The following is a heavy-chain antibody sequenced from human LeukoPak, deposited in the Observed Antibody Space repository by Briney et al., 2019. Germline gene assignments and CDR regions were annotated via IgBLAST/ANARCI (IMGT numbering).Heavy chain of an antibody. Sequence: PSETLSLTCTVSGGSLSSYYWSWIRQPAGKGLEWIGRIYTSGSTNYNPSLKSRVTMSVDTSKNQFSLKLSSVTAADTAVYYCARISRSYGTYYYYGMDVWGQGTTVTVSS. J-gene: IGHJ6*02. D-gene: IGHD4-17*01. CDR3: ARISRSYGTYYYYGMDV. CDR2: IYTSGST. CDR1: GGSLSSYY. V-gene: IGHV4-4*07.